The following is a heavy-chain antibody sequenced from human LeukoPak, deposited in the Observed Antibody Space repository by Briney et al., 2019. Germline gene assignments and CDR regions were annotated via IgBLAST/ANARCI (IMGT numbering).Heavy chain of an antibody. CDR1: GGSFSGYY. CDR2: INHSGST. CDR3: ARDSFVADAFDI. V-gene: IGHV4-34*01. Sequence: PSETLSLTCAVYGGSFSGYYWSWIRQPPGKGLEWIGEINHSGSTNYNPSLKSRVTISVDTSKNQFSLKLSSVTAADTAVYYCARDSFVADAFDIWGQGTMVTVSS. D-gene: IGHD2-15*01. J-gene: IGHJ3*02.